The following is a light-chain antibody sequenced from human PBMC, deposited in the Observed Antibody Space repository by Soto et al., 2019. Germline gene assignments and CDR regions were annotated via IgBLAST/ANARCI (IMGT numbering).Light chain of an antibody. CDR3: QQRSIWPWT. CDR2: DAS. CDR1: QTVRNNY. J-gene: IGKJ1*01. V-gene: IGKV3-11*01. Sequence: EIVMTQSPGTLSLSPGERATLSCRASQTVRNNYLAWYQQKPGQAPRLLIYDASKRATGIPARFSGSGSGTDFTLTISSLEPEDFAVYYCQQRSIWPWTFGQGTKVDI.